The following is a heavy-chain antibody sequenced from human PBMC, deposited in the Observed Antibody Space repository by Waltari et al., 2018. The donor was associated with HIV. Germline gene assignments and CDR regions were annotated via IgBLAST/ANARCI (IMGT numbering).Heavy chain of an antibody. CDR1: GGAFSSYT. Sequence: QVQLVQSGAEMKMPESSVKVSCKASGGAFSSYTISWVRKAPGKGLEWMGGVIRKFGATNYAQKIQGRVTIRADESTSTVYLELTSLRSDDTAVYHCARGGCSGRTCYSKSFDLWGQGTMVTVSS. CDR3: ARGGCSGRTCYSKSFDL. J-gene: IGHJ3*01. CDR2: VIRKFGAT. D-gene: IGHD2-15*01. V-gene: IGHV1-69*01.